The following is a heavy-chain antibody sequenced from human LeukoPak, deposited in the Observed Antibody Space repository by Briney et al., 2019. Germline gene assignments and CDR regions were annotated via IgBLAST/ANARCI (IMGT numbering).Heavy chain of an antibody. CDR3: ARGPTQYSSGWYGLDY. V-gene: IGHV3-74*01. D-gene: IGHD6-19*01. J-gene: IGHJ4*02. CDR2: VNSDGSST. Sequence: PGGSLRLSCAASGFTFSSYWMHWVRHAPGKGLVWVSRVNSDGSSTTYADSVKGRFTISRDNAKNTLYLQMNSLRAEDTAVYYCARGPTQYSSGWYGLDYWGQGTLVTVSS. CDR1: GFTFSSYW.